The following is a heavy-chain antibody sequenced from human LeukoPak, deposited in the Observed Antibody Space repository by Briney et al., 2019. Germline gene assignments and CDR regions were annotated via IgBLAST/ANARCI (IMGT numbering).Heavy chain of an antibody. CDR1: GYILTSYD. J-gene: IGHJ5*02. Sequence: GASVKVSCKASGYILTSYDINWVRQAPGQGLEWMGWISPYKGNTNYAQKFQDRVTMTTDTSTSTAYMELSSLRSDDTAVYYWARGGEDCSSISCYSNWFDPWGQGTLVTVST. CDR3: ARGGEDCSSISCYSNWFDP. D-gene: IGHD2-2*01. V-gene: IGHV1-18*01. CDR2: ISPYKGNT.